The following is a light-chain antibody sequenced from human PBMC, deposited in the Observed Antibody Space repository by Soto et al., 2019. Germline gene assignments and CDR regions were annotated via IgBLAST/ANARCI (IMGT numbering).Light chain of an antibody. Sequence: DIQMTQSPSTLSASVVERVTITCRASQNISTWLAWFQQKPGKAPNLLIYDASSLQSGVPSRFSGSGSGTQFTLTISSLQPDDFATYFCQQYNSYSITFGQGTRLEIK. V-gene: IGKV1-5*01. CDR1: QNISTW. CDR3: QQYNSYSIT. J-gene: IGKJ5*01. CDR2: DAS.